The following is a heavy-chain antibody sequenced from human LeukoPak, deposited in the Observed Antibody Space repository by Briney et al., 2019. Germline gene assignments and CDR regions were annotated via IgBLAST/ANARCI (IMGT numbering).Heavy chain of an antibody. CDR3: ARGKIAARPPYYFDY. CDR1: GFTFSSYW. D-gene: IGHD6-6*01. J-gene: IGHJ4*02. CDR2: IKQDGSEK. Sequence: GGSLRLSCAASGFTFSSYWMSWVRQAPGKGLEWVANIKQDGSEKYYVDSVKGRFTISRDNAKNSLYLQMNSLRAEDTAVYYCARGKIAARPPYYFDYWGQGTLVTVSA. V-gene: IGHV3-7*01.